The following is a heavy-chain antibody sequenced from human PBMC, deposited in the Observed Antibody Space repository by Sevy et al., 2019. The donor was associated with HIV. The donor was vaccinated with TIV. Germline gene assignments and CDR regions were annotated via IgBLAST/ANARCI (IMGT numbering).Heavy chain of an antibody. V-gene: IGHV4-59*01. CDR2: IYYSGST. J-gene: IGHJ3*02. CDR1: GGSISSYY. CDR3: ARGFHDAFDI. Sequence: SETLSLTCTVSGGSISSYYWSWIRQPPGKGLEWIGYIYYSGSTNYNPTLKSRVTISVDTSKNQFSLKLRSVTAADTAVYYWARGFHDAFDIWGQGTMVTVSS.